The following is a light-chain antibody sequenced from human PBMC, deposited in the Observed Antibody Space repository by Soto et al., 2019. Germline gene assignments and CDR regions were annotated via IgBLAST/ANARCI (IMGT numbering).Light chain of an antibody. CDR1: QSVSSN. CDR3: QQYESRPLT. Sequence: EIVMTQSPATLSVSPGERATLSCRASQSVSSNLAWYQQKPGQAPSLHIYGASTRATGIPARFSGSGSETEFTLTISSLQSEDFAVYYCQQYESRPLTFGGGTKVEIK. CDR2: GAS. V-gene: IGKV3-15*01. J-gene: IGKJ4*01.